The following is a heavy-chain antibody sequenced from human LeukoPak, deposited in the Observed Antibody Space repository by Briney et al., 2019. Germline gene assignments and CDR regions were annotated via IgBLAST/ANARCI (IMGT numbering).Heavy chain of an antibody. D-gene: IGHD6-13*01. CDR1: GFTFSSYA. V-gene: IGHV3-23*01. CDR3: ATWYSQARNFDY. Sequence: GGSLRLSCAASGFTFSSYAMSWVRQAPGKGLEWVSAISGSGGSTYYADSVKGRFTISRDNSKNTLYLQMNSLRAEDTAVYYCATWYSQARNFDYWGQGTLVTVSS. J-gene: IGHJ4*02. CDR2: ISGSGGST.